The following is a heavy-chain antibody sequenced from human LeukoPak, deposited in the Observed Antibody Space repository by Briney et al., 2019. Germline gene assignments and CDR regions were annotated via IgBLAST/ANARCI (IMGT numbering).Heavy chain of an antibody. Sequence: KVSCKASGYIFTSYDINWVRQATGQGLEWMGWMNPNSGNTGYAQKFQGRVTMTRNTSISTAYMELSSLRSEDTAVYYCARGYGYSGYDFDYWGQGTLVTVSS. CDR1: GYIFTSYD. V-gene: IGHV1-8*01. CDR2: MNPNSGNT. CDR3: ARGYGYSGYDFDY. D-gene: IGHD5-12*01. J-gene: IGHJ4*02.